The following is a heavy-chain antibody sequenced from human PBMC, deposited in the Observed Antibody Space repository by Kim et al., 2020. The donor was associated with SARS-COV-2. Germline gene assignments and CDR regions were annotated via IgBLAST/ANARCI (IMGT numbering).Heavy chain of an antibody. V-gene: IGHV3-20*01. CDR1: GFTFDDYG. J-gene: IGHJ4*02. D-gene: IGHD3-10*01. Sequence: GGSLRLSCAASGFTFDDYGMSWVRQAPGKGLEWVSGINWNGGSTGYADSVKGRFTISRDNAKNSLYLQMNSLRAEDTALYHCARVPISPIRGVGPYYFDYWGQGTLVTVSS. CDR2: INWNGGST. CDR3: ARVPISPIRGVGPYYFDY.